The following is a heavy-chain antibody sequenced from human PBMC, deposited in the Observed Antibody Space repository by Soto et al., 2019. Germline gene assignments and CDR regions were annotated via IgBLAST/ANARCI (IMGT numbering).Heavy chain of an antibody. V-gene: IGHV3-72*01. CDR3: ARVRAVAGTGYFDY. Sequence: EVQLVESGGGLVQPGGSLRLSCAASGFTFSDHYLDWVRQAPGKGLEWVGRSRNKAIRYTTDYAASVKGRFTISRDDSKNSLYLQMNSLKTEDTAVYYCARVRAVAGTGYFDYWGQGTLVTVSS. CDR2: SRNKAIRYTT. CDR1: GFTFSDHY. D-gene: IGHD6-19*01. J-gene: IGHJ4*02.